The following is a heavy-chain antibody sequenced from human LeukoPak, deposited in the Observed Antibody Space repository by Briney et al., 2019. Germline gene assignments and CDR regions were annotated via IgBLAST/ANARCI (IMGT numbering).Heavy chain of an antibody. V-gene: IGHV3-7*01. Sequence: GGSLRLSCAASGFTFSSYWMSWVRQAPGKGLEWVANIKHDGSEKYYVDSVKGRFTISRDNAKNSLYLQMNSLRAEDTAVYYCARQVTMIVLIDAFDIWGQGTMVTVSS. CDR1: GFTFSSYW. CDR2: IKHDGSEK. J-gene: IGHJ3*02. D-gene: IGHD3-22*01. CDR3: ARQVTMIVLIDAFDI.